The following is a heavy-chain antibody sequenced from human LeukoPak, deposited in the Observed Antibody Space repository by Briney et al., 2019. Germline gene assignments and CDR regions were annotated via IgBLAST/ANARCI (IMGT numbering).Heavy chain of an antibody. Sequence: ASVTVSCKASGYTFTGYYMHWVRQAPGQGLEWMGRINPNSGGTNYAQKFQGRVTMTRDTSISTAYMELSRLRSDDTAVYYCARKVAGSYLEEYFDYWGQGTLVTVSS. CDR1: GYTFTGYY. V-gene: IGHV1-2*06. D-gene: IGHD3-10*01. J-gene: IGHJ4*02. CDR2: INPNSGGT. CDR3: ARKVAGSYLEEYFDY.